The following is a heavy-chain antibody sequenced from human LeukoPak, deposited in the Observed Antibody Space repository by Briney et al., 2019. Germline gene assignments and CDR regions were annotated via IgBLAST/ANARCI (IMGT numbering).Heavy chain of an antibody. D-gene: IGHD3-10*01. CDR3: ARASGGTKRYYYYMDV. Sequence: GGSLRLSCAASGFTFSSYSMNWVRQAPGKGLEWVSSISSSSSYIYYADSVKGRFTISRDNSKNTLYLQMNSLRAEDTAVYYCARASGGTKRYYYYMDVWGKGTTVTVSS. CDR1: GFTFSSYS. V-gene: IGHV3-21*01. CDR2: ISSSSSYI. J-gene: IGHJ6*03.